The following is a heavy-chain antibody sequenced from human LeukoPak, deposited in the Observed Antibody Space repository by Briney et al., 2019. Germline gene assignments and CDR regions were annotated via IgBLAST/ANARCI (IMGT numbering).Heavy chain of an antibody. Sequence: GGSLRLSCAASRFTFSSYAMSWVRQAPGKGLEWVSAISGSGGSTYYADSVKGRFTISRDNSKNTLYLQMNSLRAEDTAVYYCATYTYYDILTGYWEDAFDIWGQGTMVTVSS. V-gene: IGHV3-23*01. CDR1: RFTFSSYA. CDR2: ISGSGGST. J-gene: IGHJ3*02. D-gene: IGHD3-9*01. CDR3: ATYTYYDILTGYWEDAFDI.